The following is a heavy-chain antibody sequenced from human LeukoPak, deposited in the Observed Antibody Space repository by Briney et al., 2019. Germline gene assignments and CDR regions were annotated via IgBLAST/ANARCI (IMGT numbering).Heavy chain of an antibody. CDR3: AAGLKAYDFDY. J-gene: IGHJ4*02. CDR2: ISSSGGST. CDR1: GFTFSSNA. Sequence: GGSLRLSCAASGFTFSSNAMSWVRQAPGKGLEWVSAISSSGGSTYYADSVKGRFTISRDNSYNSLYLQMNNLRAEDTAVYYCAAGLKAYDFDYWGQGILVTVSS. V-gene: IGHV3-23*01.